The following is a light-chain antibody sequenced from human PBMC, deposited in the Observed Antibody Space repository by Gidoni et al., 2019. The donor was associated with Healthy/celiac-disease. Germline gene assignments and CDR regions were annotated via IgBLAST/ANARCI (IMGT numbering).Light chain of an antibody. V-gene: IGKV4-1*01. J-gene: IGKJ2*01. CDR3: QQYYSTPT. Sequence: IVMTQSPDSLAVSLGERATINCKSSQSVLYSSNNKNYLAWYQQKPGQPPKLLIYWASTRESGVPDRFSGSGSGTDFTLTISSLQAEDVAVYYCQQYYSTPTCGQXTKLEIK. CDR2: WAS. CDR1: QSVLYSSNNKNY.